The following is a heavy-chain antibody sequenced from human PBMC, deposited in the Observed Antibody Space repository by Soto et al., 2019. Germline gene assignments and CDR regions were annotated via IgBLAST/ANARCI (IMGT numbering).Heavy chain of an antibody. CDR2: IQTKRQNYIT. J-gene: IGHJ4*02. D-gene: IGHD2-8*01. V-gene: IGHV3-72*01. CDR1: GFSFSDHF. Sequence: PVGSLRLSCAASGFSFSDHFMDWVRQAPGKGLQWVGRIQTKRQNYITQYATSLEGRFSISRDDSENSLYLQVNRLKAEDTAVYFFTCICGTFGYWRPGTLDTVPS. CDR3: TCICGTFGY.